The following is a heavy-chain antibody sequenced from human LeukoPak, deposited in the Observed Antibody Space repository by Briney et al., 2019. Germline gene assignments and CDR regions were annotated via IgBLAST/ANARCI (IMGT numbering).Heavy chain of an antibody. V-gene: IGHV3-53*01. CDR2: IYSGGRT. D-gene: IGHD1-14*01. Sequence: PGGSLRLSCAASGFTVSSSYMSWVRHAPGKGLEWVSVIYSGGRTDYTDSVKGRFTISRDKSKNTLYLQMNGLRVEDTAVYYCAREPGTTLDYWGQGTLVTVSS. CDR1: GFTVSSSY. J-gene: IGHJ4*02. CDR3: AREPGTTLDY.